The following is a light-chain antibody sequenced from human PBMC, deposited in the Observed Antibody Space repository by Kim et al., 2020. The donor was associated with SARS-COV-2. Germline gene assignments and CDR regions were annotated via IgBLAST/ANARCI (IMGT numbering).Light chain of an antibody. Sequence: SITISCTGTSSDVGGYNYVSWYQQHPGKAPKLMIYDVSNRPSGVSNRLSGSKSGNTASLTISGLQAEDEADYYCSSYTSSSTNYVFGTGTKVTV. V-gene: IGLV2-14*03. CDR1: SSDVGGYNY. CDR3: SSYTSSSTNYV. J-gene: IGLJ1*01. CDR2: DVS.